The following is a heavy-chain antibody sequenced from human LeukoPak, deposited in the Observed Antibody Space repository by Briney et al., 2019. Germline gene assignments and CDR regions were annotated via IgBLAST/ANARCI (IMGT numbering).Heavy chain of an antibody. Sequence: EASVKVSGKVSGYSLSELSIHWVRQAPGKGLEWMGGFDPEDDEAIYAQSLQGRVTMTEDTSTDTAYMELSGLTSDDAAVYYCATDVTGTAPYDFWGQGTLVTVS. V-gene: IGHV1-24*01. J-gene: IGHJ4*02. CDR3: ATDVTGTAPYDF. CDR1: GYSLSELS. CDR2: FDPEDDEA. D-gene: IGHD1-1*01.